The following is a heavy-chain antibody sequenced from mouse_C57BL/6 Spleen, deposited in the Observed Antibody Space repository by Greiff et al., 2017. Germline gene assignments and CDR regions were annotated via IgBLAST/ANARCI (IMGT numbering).Heavy chain of an antibody. CDR3: ARWDGKGGYFDD. CDR1: GFTFSDYY. Sequence: EVQLVESEGGLVQPGSSMKLSCTASGFTFSDYYMAWVRQVPEKGLEWVANINYDGSSTYYLDSLKGRFIISRDNAKNILYLQMSSLKSEDTATYDCARWDGKGGYFDDWGQGTTLTVAS. D-gene: IGHD2-1*01. J-gene: IGHJ2*01. V-gene: IGHV5-16*01. CDR2: INYDGSST.